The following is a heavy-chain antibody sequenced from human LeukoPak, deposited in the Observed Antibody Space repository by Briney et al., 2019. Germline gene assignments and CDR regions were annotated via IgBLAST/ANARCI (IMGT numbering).Heavy chain of an antibody. V-gene: IGHV1-2*02. J-gene: IGHJ6*03. Sequence: GASVKVSCKASGYTFTGYYMHWVRQAPGQGLEWMGWINPNSGGTNYAQKFQGRVTMTRDTSISTAYMELSRLRSDDTAVYYCASAAPDDSSSWYGEVSPGYMDVWGKGTTVTVSS. CDR1: GYTFTGYY. CDR2: INPNSGGT. D-gene: IGHD6-13*01. CDR3: ASAAPDDSSSWYGEVSPGYMDV.